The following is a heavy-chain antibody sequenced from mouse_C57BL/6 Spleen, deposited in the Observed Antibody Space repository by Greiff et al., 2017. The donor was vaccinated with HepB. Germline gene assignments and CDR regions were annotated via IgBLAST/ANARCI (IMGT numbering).Heavy chain of an antibody. V-gene: IGHV14-4*01. CDR2: IDPENGDT. CDR3: TTSSMVYYFDY. Sequence: EVQLQQSGAELVRPGASVKLSCTASGFNIKDDYMHWVKQRPEQGLEWIGWIDPENGDTEYASKFQGKATITADTASNTAYLQLSSLTSEDTAVYYCTTSSMVYYFDYWGQGTTLTVSS. CDR1: GFNIKDDY. D-gene: IGHD2-10*02. J-gene: IGHJ2*01.